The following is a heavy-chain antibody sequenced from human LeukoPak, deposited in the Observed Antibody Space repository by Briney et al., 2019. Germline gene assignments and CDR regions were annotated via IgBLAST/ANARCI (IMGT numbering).Heavy chain of an antibody. CDR3: ARGPYSYGPSGVYYGMDV. J-gene: IGHJ6*04. CDR2: IIPIFGTA. Sequence: SVKVSCKASGGTFSSYAISWVRQAPGQGLEWMGGIIPIFGTANYAQKFQGRVTITADESTSTAYMELSSLRSEDTAVYYCARGPYSYGPSGVYYGMDVWGKGTTVSASS. CDR1: GGTFSSYA. V-gene: IGHV1-69*13. D-gene: IGHD5-18*01.